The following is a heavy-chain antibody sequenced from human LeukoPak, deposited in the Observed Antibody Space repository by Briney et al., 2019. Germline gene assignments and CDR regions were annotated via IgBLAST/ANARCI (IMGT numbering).Heavy chain of an antibody. J-gene: IGHJ6*02. CDR1: GDSISSANFY. Sequence: PSQTLSLTCTVSGDSISSANFYWSWIRQPAGKGLEWIGRIYTSGGTNYNPSLKSRVTISVDTSRNQFSLKLGSVTAADTAVYYCARGEYCSRTRCYPPPLYYYSHEMDVWGQGTPVTVSS. CDR3: ARGEYCSRTRCYPPPLYYYSHEMDV. D-gene: IGHD2-2*01. V-gene: IGHV4-61*02. CDR2: IYTSGGT.